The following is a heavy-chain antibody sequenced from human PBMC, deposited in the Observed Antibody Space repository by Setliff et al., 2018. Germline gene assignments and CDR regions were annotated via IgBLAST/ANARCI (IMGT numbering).Heavy chain of an antibody. V-gene: IGHV4-59*08. Sequence: SETLSLTCSVAGGSMTDFFWHWFRRPPGKGLEWIGYIYTKGGTNYSPSLKSRVTISVDTSKNQFSLKLSSVTAADTAVYYCARHHAQYYSDSSGYFYEDWYFDLWGRGTLVTVSS. J-gene: IGHJ2*01. CDR3: ARHHAQYYSDSSGYFYEDWYFDL. CDR2: IYTKGGT. D-gene: IGHD3-22*01. CDR1: GGSMTDFF.